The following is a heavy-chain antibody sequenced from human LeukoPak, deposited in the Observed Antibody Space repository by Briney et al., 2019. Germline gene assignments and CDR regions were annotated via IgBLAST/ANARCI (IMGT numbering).Heavy chain of an antibody. CDR3: ARGEEFCDY. CDR1: GFTFSRYW. Sequence: GGSLRLSCAASGFTFSRYWMTWVRQAPGKGLEWVANIKEDVTKTYYVDSVKGRFTISRDNAQNSLYLQMNSLTPEDTAVYFCARGEEFCDYWGQGALVTVSS. J-gene: IGHJ4*02. V-gene: IGHV3-7*05. CDR2: IKEDVTKT. D-gene: IGHD3-10*01.